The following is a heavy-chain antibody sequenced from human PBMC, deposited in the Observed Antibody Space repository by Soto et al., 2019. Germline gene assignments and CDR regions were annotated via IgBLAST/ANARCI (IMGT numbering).Heavy chain of an antibody. CDR3: ARGVLA. D-gene: IGHD2-8*01. CDR2: ISPSGSP. J-gene: IGHJ5*02. CDR1: GGSVNSGGYS. V-gene: IGHV4-30-2*01. Sequence: PSDTLSLTCSVSGGSVNSGGYSWRWIRQPPGKGLEWIGFISPSGSPAYNPSLKSRVTISVDRSNNQISLELSSVTAADTAVYYCARGVLAWGPGTLVT.